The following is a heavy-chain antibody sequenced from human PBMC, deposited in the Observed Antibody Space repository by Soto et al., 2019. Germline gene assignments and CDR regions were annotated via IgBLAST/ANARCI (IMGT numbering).Heavy chain of an antibody. V-gene: IGHV1-46*01. CDR2: INPSGGST. J-gene: IGHJ4*02. CDR1: GYTFTSYY. CDR3: ATEGDYYDSSGRRTHYFDY. Sequence: ASVKVSCKASGYTFTSYYMHWVRQAPGRGLEWMGIINPSGGSTSYAQKFQGRVTMTRDTSTSTVYMELSSLRSEDTAVYYCATEGDYYDSSGRRTHYFDYWGQGTLVTVSS. D-gene: IGHD3-22*01.